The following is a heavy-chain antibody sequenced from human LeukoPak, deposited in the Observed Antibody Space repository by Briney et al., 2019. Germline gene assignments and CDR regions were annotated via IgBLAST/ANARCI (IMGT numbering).Heavy chain of an antibody. Sequence: GGFLRLSCAASGFIFSNYGMNWVRQAPGKGLDWVSSISGSGSSTYYAESVKGRVTISRDNSQNTLYLQMNSLRAEDTAIYYCAKDLPYYYDSSGSGDAFDIWGRGTMVAVS. V-gene: IGHV3-23*01. J-gene: IGHJ3*02. CDR3: AKDLPYYYDSSGSGDAFDI. CDR2: ISGSGSST. CDR1: GFIFSNYG. D-gene: IGHD3-22*01.